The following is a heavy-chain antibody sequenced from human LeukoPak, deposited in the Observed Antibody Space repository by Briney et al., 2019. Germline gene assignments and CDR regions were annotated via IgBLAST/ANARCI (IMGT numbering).Heavy chain of an antibody. CDR3: AKSNGYGLIDI. CDR1: GDSISNNNW. D-gene: IGHD3-10*01. CDR2: IYYSGST. Sequence: TPSETLSLTCAVSGDSISNNNWWNWVRQSPGKGLEWIGYIYYSGSTNYNPSLKSRVTISVDTSKNQFSLKLTSVTAADTAVYYCAKSNGYGLIDIWGQGTMVTVSS. J-gene: IGHJ3*02. V-gene: IGHV4-4*02.